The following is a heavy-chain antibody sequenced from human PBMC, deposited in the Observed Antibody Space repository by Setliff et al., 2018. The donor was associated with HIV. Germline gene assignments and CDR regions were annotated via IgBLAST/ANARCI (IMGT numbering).Heavy chain of an antibody. D-gene: IGHD3-10*01. J-gene: IGHJ2*01. Sequence: SETLSLTCTVSGSSIRDYYWSWIRQSPGKGLEWIGYIYYSGSTNYNPSLKSRATISIDTSKHQFSLKLSSVTAADTAVYYCARQVDTVVRGVRALAHFDLWGRGTLVTVSS. CDR1: GSSIRDYY. CDR3: ARQVDTVVRGVRALAHFDL. V-gene: IGHV4-59*08. CDR2: IYYSGST.